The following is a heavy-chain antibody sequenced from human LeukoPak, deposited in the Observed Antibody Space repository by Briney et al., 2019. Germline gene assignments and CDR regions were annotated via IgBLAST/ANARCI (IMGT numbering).Heavy chain of an antibody. CDR2: ISASGDST. CDR3: AKDRTVGASYWYFDL. Sequence: GGSLRLSCAASGFTFSNYAMNWVRQAPGKGLEWVSGISASGDSTYYADSVKGRFTISRDSSKNTLFLHMNTLRAEDTAIYYCAKDRTVGASYWYFDLWGRGTLVTVSS. V-gene: IGHV3-23*01. CDR1: GFTFSNYA. J-gene: IGHJ2*01. D-gene: IGHD1-26*01.